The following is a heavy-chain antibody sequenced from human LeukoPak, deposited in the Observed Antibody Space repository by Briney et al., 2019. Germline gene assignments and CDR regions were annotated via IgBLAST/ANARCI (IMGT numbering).Heavy chain of an antibody. J-gene: IGHJ3*02. CDR1: GGSISSGGYS. Sequence: SQTLSLTCAVSGGSISSGGYSWSWIRQPLGTGLEWIGYIYHSGSTNYNPSLKSRVTISVDTSKNQFSLKLSSVTAADTAVYYCARERRAHYDILTGNDDAFDIWGQGTMVTVSS. V-gene: IGHV4-30-2*01. CDR2: IYHSGST. CDR3: ARERRAHYDILTGNDDAFDI. D-gene: IGHD3-9*01.